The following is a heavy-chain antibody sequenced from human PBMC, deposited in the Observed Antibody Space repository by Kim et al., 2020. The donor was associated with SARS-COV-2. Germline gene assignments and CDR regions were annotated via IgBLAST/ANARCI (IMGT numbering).Heavy chain of an antibody. J-gene: IGHJ6*03. CDR3: ARDSAITIFGVGIADYYYYMDV. CDR1: GFTFSSYE. V-gene: IGHV3-48*03. Sequence: GGSLRLSCAASGFTFSSYEMNWVRQAPGKGLEWVSYISSSGSTIYYADSVKGRFTISRDNAKNSLDLQMNSLKAEDTAVSYCARDSAITIFGVGIADYYYYMDVWGKGTTVTVAS. CDR2: ISSSGSTI. D-gene: IGHD3-3*01.